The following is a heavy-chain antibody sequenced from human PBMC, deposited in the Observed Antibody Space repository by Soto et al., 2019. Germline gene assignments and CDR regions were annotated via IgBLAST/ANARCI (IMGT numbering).Heavy chain of an antibody. J-gene: IGHJ4*02. CDR2: ISGDGSST. D-gene: IGHD3-3*01. V-gene: IGHV3-74*01. CDR3: AKDPYYDFWSDHYRGYYFDY. CDR1: EFTFRSYW. Sequence: EVQLVDSGGGLVQPGGSLRLSCAASEFTFRSYWMHWVRQSPGKGLVWVSRISGDGSSTTYADSVRGRFTISRDNAKNTVYLQMDSLRAEDTAVYYCAKDPYYDFWSDHYRGYYFDYWGQGTLVTGSS.